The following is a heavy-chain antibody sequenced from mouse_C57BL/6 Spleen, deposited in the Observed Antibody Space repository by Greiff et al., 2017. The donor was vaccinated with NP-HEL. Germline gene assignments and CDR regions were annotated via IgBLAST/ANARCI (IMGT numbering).Heavy chain of an antibody. V-gene: IGHV1-50*01. Sequence: QVQLQQPGAELVKPGASVKLSCKASGYTFTSYWMQWVKQRPGQGLEWIGEIDPSDSYTNYNQKFKGKATLTVDTSSSTAYMQISSLTSEDSAVYYCARDGYSNYDAMDYWGQGTSVTVSS. J-gene: IGHJ4*01. CDR2: IDPSDSYT. CDR3: ARDGYSNYDAMDY. D-gene: IGHD2-5*01. CDR1: GYTFTSYW.